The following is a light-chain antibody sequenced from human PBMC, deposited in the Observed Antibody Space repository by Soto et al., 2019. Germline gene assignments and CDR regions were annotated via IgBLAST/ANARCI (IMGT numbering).Light chain of an antibody. Sequence: QSVLTQPASVSGSPGQSITISCTGTSSDVGGYNYVSWYQQHPGKAPKLMIYEVSNRPSGVSNRFSGSKSGNTASLTISGLQAEDEDAYYCRSYTSSSTKVFGGGTKVTVL. V-gene: IGLV2-14*01. CDR2: EVS. CDR3: RSYTSSSTKV. J-gene: IGLJ2*01. CDR1: SSDVGGYNY.